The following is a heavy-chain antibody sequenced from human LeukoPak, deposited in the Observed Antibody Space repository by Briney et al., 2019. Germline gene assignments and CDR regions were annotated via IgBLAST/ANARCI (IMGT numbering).Heavy chain of an antibody. D-gene: IGHD1-1*01. CDR2: INPNSGGT. Sequence: ASVKVSCKASGYTFTGYYMHWVRQAPGQGLEWMGRINPNSGGTNYAQKLQGRVTMPTDTSTSTAYMELRSLRSDDTAVYYCARDLNWNAGLYYYYYGMDVWGQGTTVTVSS. CDR3: ARDLNWNAGLYYYYYGMDV. J-gene: IGHJ6*02. V-gene: IGHV1-2*06. CDR1: GYTFTGYY.